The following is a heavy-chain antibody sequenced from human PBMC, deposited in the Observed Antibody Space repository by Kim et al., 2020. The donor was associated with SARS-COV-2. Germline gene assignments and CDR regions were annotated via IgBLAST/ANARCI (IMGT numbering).Heavy chain of an antibody. J-gene: IGHJ6*02. D-gene: IGHD2-2*01. CDR3: ARVPAAVSASHYGMDV. V-gene: IGHV3-21*01. Sequence: ASVRGRFTIYRDNAKNSVYLQMNSLRAEDTAVYYCARVPAAVSASHYGMDVWGQGTTVTVSS.